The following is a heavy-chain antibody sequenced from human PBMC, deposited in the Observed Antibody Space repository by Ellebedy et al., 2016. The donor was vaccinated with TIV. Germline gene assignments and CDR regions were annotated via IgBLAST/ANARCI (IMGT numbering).Heavy chain of an antibody. CDR2: IYYDGRT. CDR3: ARDYHDHGVDAFDI. J-gene: IGHJ3*02. CDR1: GDSISDGGYY. V-gene: IGHV4-31*03. Sequence: SETLSLTCTVSGDSISDGGYYWGWIRQHTGKGLEWVGHIYYDGRTYYNPSLQSRLTISVDTSKNQFSLKLTSVTAADTAVYYCARDYHDHGVDAFDIWGQGTMLTVSS. D-gene: IGHD4-17*01.